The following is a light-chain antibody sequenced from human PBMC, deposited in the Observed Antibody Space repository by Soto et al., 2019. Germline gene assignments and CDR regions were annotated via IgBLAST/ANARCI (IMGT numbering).Light chain of an antibody. V-gene: IGKV4-1*01. CDR2: WAS. J-gene: IGKJ1*01. Sequence: DIVMTQSPDSLAVSLGERATINCRSSQSVLYSSNNKNYLGWYQQKPVQAPKLLIYWASTRESGVPDRSSGSGSGTDFTLTISSLQAEDLAVYYCQHYYSDPPWTFGHGTKVQIK. CDR3: QHYYSDPPWT. CDR1: QSVLYSSNNKNY.